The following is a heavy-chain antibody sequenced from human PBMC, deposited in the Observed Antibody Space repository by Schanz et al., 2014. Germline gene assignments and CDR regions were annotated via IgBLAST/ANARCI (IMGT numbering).Heavy chain of an antibody. CDR3: ARGVRIDY. CDR2: ISYDGSNK. D-gene: IGHD3-3*01. Sequence: VQLLESGGGLVQPGGSLRLSCAASGFTFSNYAMHWVRQAPGKGLEWVAFISYDGSNKYYADSVKGRFTISRDNSKNTLYLQMNSLRAEDTAVYYCARGVRIDYWGQGSLVTVSS. V-gene: IGHV3-30-3*01. J-gene: IGHJ4*02. CDR1: GFTFSNYA.